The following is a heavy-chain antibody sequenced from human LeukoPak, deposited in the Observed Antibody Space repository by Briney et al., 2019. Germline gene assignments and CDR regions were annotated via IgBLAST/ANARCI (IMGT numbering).Heavy chain of an antibody. D-gene: IGHD5-24*01. J-gene: IGHJ6*02. V-gene: IGHV4-39*02. CDR3: ARDCVEMATIGDYYYGMDV. CDR1: GGSISSSSYY. CDR2: IYYSGST. Sequence: SETLSLTCTVSGGSISSSSYYWGWIRQPPGKGPEWIGSIYYSGSTYYNPSLKSRVTISVDTSKNQFSLKLSSVTAADTAVYYCARDCVEMATIGDYYYGMDVWGQGTTVTVSS.